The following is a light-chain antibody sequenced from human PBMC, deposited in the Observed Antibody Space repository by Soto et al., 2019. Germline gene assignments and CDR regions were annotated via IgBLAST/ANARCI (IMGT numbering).Light chain of an antibody. J-gene: IGKJ5*01. CDR3: QQYHWAPET. Sequence: EIVLTQSPGTLSLSPGERATLSCRASQIVGGDTFAWFQQRPGQAPRLVIYGASNRAAGIPDRFSGSGSGTDFTLTVSRLEPEDFAMYYCQQYHWAPETFGPGTRLEMK. V-gene: IGKV3-20*01. CDR2: GAS. CDR1: QIVGGDT.